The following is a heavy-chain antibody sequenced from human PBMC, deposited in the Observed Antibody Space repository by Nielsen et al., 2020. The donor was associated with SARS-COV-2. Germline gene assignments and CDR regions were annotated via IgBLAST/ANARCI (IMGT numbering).Heavy chain of an antibody. CDR2: IYYSGST. CDR1: GGSISSGGYY. CDR3: ARAFSSWIVVVINAFDI. Sequence: SETLSLTCTVSGGSISSGGYYWSWIRQSPGKGLEWIGYIYYSGSTYYNPSLKSRVTISVDTSKNQFSLKLSSVTAADTAVYYCARAFSSWIVVVINAFDIWGQGTMVTVSS. V-gene: IGHV4-31*03. J-gene: IGHJ3*02. D-gene: IGHD3-22*01.